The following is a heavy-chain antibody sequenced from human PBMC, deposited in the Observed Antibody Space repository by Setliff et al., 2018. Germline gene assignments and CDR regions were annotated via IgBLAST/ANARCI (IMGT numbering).Heavy chain of an antibody. CDR2: IIHSGST. CDR3: LKGGWGATFHS. Sequence: SETLSLTCAVYGGSFSGYYWSWIRQPPGKRLEWIGEIIHSGSTNYNPSLKSRVTMSVDTSKNQFSLKLSSVTAADTAVYYCLKGGWGATFHSWGQGTLVTVSS. D-gene: IGHD1-26*01. J-gene: IGHJ5*01. CDR1: GGSFSGYY. V-gene: IGHV4-34*01.